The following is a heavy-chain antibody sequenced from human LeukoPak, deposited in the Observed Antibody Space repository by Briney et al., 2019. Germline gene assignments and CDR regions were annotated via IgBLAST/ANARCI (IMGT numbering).Heavy chain of an antibody. CDR3: AKDRRPNNYHASGTHY. CDR2: IRYDGSHK. CDR1: GFTFSSYG. D-gene: IGHD3-10*01. V-gene: IGHV3-30*02. J-gene: IGHJ4*02. Sequence: GSLRLSCAASGFTFSSYGMHWVRQAPGKGLEWVAFIRYDGSHKYYADSVKGRFTISRDNSKNTLYLQMNSLRAEDTAVYYCAKDRRPNNYHASGTHYWGQGTLVTVSS.